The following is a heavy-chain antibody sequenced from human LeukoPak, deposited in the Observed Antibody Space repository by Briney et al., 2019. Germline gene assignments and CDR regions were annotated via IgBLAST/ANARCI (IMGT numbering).Heavy chain of an antibody. Sequence: ASVKVSCKAPGGTFSSSAISWVRQAPGQGLEWMGGIIPIFGTANYAQKFQGRVTTPTDESTNTAYMELSSLRSEDTAVYYCARVGWLQLGSWFDPWGQGTLVTVS. J-gene: IGHJ5*02. D-gene: IGHD5-24*01. CDR1: GGTFSSSA. CDR2: IIPIFGTA. CDR3: ARVGWLQLGSWFDP. V-gene: IGHV1-69*05.